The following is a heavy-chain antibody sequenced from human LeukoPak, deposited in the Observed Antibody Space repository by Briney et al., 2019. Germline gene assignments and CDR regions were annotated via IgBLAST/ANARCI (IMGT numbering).Heavy chain of an antibody. Sequence: GGSLRLSCAASGFTFSSYAMSWDRQAPGKGLEWVAHINPDGRDTYYVDSVKGRFTISRDNAQNSMYLQMNSLRVEDTAVYYCTSWGDTTAEYFQRWGQGTLVTVSS. V-gene: IGHV3-7*01. CDR3: TSWGDTTAEYFQR. D-gene: IGHD2-21*02. CDR2: INPDGRDT. CDR1: GFTFSSYA. J-gene: IGHJ1*01.